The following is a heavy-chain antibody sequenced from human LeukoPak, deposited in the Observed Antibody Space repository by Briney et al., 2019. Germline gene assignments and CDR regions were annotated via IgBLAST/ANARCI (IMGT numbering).Heavy chain of an antibody. J-gene: IGHJ4*02. V-gene: IGHV4-34*01. CDR1: GGSFSGYY. CDR3: ARGITMVRGVMFDY. Sequence: SETLSLTCAVYGGSFSGYYWSWIRQPPGKGLGWIGEINHSGSTNYNPSLKSRVTISVDTSKNQFSLKLSSVTAADTAVYYCARGITMVRGVMFDYWGQGTLVTVSS. D-gene: IGHD3-10*01. CDR2: INHSGST.